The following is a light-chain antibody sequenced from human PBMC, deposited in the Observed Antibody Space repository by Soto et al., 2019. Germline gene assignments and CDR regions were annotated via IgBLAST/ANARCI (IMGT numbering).Light chain of an antibody. CDR1: SSNIGNNA. V-gene: IGLV1-36*01. CDR2: YDD. CDR3: AAWDDRLNGPV. Sequence: QSVLTQPPSVSEAPRQRVTISCSGSSSNIGNNAVNWYQQLPGKAPKLLIYYDDLLPSGVSDRFSGSKSGTSASLAISGLHSEDEADYYCAAWDDRLNGPVFGGGTKLTVL. J-gene: IGLJ2*01.